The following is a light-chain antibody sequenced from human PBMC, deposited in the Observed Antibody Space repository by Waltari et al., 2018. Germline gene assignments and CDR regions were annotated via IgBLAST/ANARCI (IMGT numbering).Light chain of an antibody. CDR2: GAS. CDR1: QSISSD. V-gene: IGKV3-15*01. CDR3: QQYYRWWT. J-gene: IGKJ1*01. Sequence: EIVMTQSPATLSVSPGERATLSCRASQSISSDLARYQQKPGQAPRLLIYGASTRATGIPDRFSGSGSGTEFTLTISSLQSEDFAVYYCQQYYRWWTFGLGTKVERK.